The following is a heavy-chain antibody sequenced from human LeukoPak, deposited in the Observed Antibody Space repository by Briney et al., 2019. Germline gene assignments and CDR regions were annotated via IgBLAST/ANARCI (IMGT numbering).Heavy chain of an antibody. Sequence: GESLKISCKGSGYRFTDYWIGWVRQMPGKGLEWMGIIFPGHSQTKYSPSFQGQVTISADRSVSTAYLQWSSLRASDTAMYYCARHGTPAADGSTFDIWGQGTIVPVSS. D-gene: IGHD6-13*01. CDR3: ARHGTPAADGSTFDI. V-gene: IGHV5-51*01. CDR1: GYRFTDYW. J-gene: IGHJ3*02. CDR2: IFPGHSQT.